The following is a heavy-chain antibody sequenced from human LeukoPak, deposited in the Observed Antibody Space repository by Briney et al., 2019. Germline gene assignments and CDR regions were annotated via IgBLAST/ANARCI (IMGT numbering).Heavy chain of an antibody. V-gene: IGHV4-34*01. CDR1: GGSFSGYY. CDR2: INHRGST. Sequence: SETLSLTCAVYGGSFSGYYWSWIRQPPGKGLEWIGEINHRGSTNYNPYLKSRVTISVETSKIQLSLKLSSVSAAEKAVYYCAREYYYDSSGYFYWGQGTLVTVSS. D-gene: IGHD3-22*01. J-gene: IGHJ4*02. CDR3: AREYYYDSSGYFY.